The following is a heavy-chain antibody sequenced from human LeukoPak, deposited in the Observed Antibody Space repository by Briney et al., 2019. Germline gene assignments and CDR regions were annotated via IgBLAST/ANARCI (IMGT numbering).Heavy chain of an antibody. J-gene: IGHJ3*02. CDR1: GFTFSTYF. V-gene: IGHV3-30-3*01. CDR2: IASDGSHT. Sequence: GGSLRLSCAASGFTFSTYFMHWVRQAPGKGLEWVADIASDGSHTFYVESVKGRFTISRDNSKNTLYLQMNSLRAEDTAVYFRARKRQDIILHSGFFDIGAKGTMVPVS. D-gene: IGHD3-10*01. CDR3: ARKRQDIILHSGFFDI.